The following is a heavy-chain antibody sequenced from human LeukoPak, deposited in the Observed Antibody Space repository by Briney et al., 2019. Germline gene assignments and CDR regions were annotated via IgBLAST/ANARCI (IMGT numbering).Heavy chain of an antibody. CDR3: AKSGETYYYGSGSYYLDY. Sequence: GGSLRLSCAASGFTFSSYGMHWVRQAPGKGLEWVAFIRYDGSNKYYADSVKGRFTISRDNSKNTLYLQMNSLRAEDTAVYYCAKSGETYYYGSGSYYLDYWGQGTLVTVSS. V-gene: IGHV3-30*02. J-gene: IGHJ4*02. CDR1: GFTFSSYG. CDR2: IRYDGSNK. D-gene: IGHD3-10*01.